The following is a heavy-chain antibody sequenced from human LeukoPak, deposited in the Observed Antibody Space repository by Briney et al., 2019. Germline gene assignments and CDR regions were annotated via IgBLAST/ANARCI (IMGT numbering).Heavy chain of an antibody. V-gene: IGHV3-33*01. Sequence: PGRSLRLSCAASGFTFSSYGMHWVRQAPGKGLEGVAVIWYDGSNKYYADSVKGRFTISRDNSKNTLYLQMNSLRAEDTAVYYCARDRPSGGAYYDILTGYPTFDPWGQGTLVTVSS. D-gene: IGHD3-9*01. J-gene: IGHJ5*02. CDR3: ARDRPSGGAYYDILTGYPTFDP. CDR1: GFTFSSYG. CDR2: IWYDGSNK.